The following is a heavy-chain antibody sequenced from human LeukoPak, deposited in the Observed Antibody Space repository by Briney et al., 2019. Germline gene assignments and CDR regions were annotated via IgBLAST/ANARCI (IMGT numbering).Heavy chain of an antibody. CDR1: GGTFSSYA. V-gene: IGHV1-69*01. D-gene: IGHD3-9*01. CDR2: IIPIFGTA. CDR3: ARDLRYYDILTGYLWY. J-gene: IGHJ4*02. Sequence: ASVKVSCKASGGTFSSYAISWVRQAPGQGLEWMGGIIPIFGTANYAQKFQGRVTITADESTSTAYMELSSLRSEDTAVYYCARDLRYYDILTGYLWYWGQGTLVTVSS.